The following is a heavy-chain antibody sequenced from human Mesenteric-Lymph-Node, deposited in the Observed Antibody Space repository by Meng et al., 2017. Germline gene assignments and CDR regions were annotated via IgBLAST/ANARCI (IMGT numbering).Heavy chain of an antibody. CDR2: IYFSGST. CDR1: GGAISSYY. J-gene: IGHJ4*02. V-gene: IGHV4-59*01. CDR3: ARDRGNIGYDY. D-gene: IGHD2/OR15-2a*01. Sequence: QVAREEPGPGPVKPSATLALTCTVSGGAISSYYWSWIRQPPGKGLEWIGYIYFSGSTNYNPSLKSRVTISVDTSKNQFSLKLRSVTAADTAVYYCARDRGNIGYDYWGQGTLVTVSS.